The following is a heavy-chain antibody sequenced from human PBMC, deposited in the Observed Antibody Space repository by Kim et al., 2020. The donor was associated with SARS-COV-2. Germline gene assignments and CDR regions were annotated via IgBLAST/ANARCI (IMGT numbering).Heavy chain of an antibody. V-gene: IGHV3-48*02. CDR3: ARDDYGSGSYHY. D-gene: IGHD3-10*01. Sequence: YYADSVKGRFTISRDNAKNSLYLQMNSLRDEDTAVYYCARDDYGSGSYHYWGQGTLVTVSS. J-gene: IGHJ4*02.